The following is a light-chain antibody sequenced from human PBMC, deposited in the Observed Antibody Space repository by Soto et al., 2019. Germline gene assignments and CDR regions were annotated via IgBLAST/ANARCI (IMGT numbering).Light chain of an antibody. CDR1: QSVKSSY. J-gene: IGKJ5*01. CDR2: GTS. Sequence: EIVLTQSPGTLSLSPGEIATLPCRASQSVKSSYLAWYQHQPGQPPRLLIYGTSSRATVIPGRGSGSWSGTVFTLTSSRLEPEDFVVYYCQQYGSSITFGQGTRLEI. V-gene: IGKV3-20*01. CDR3: QQYGSSIT.